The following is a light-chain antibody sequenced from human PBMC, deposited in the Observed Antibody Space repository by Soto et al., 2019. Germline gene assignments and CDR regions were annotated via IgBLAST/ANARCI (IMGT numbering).Light chain of an antibody. V-gene: IGKV3-15*01. J-gene: IGKJ1*01. CDR3: QQYNNWPPWT. CDR2: GAS. CDR1: QSVGTN. Sequence: IVMTQSPATLSVSPGERATLSCRASQSVGTNLAWYQHRPGQAPRLLIHGASTRATGIPARFSGSVSGTEFTLTISNLQSEDLAVYYCQQYNNWPPWTFGQGTKVEIK.